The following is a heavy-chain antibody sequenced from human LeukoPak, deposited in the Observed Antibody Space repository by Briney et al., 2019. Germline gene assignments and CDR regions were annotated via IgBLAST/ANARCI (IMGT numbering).Heavy chain of an antibody. J-gene: IGHJ4*02. D-gene: IGHD3-22*01. CDR3: ARASNYDSSGYYFDY. Sequence: PGGSLRLSCAASGFTFSSYGMHWVRQAPGKGLEWVAVIWYDGSNKYYADSVKGRFTISRDNSKNTLYLQMNSLRAEDTAVYYCARASNYDSSGYYFDYWGQGTLVTVSS. CDR1: GFTFSSYG. CDR2: IWYDGSNK. V-gene: IGHV3-33*01.